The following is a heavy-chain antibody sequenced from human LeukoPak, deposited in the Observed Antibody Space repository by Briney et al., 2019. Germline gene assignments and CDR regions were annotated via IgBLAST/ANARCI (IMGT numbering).Heavy chain of an antibody. CDR3: ARGPPKGSSSYFDY. J-gene: IGHJ4*02. Sequence: GGSLRLSCAASGFTFSSYSMNWVRQAPGKGLEWVSSISSSSYIYYADSVKGRFTISRDNAKNSLYLQMNSLRAEDTAVYYCARGPPKGSSSYFDYWGQGTLVTVSS. CDR1: GFTFSSYS. CDR2: ISSSSYI. D-gene: IGHD6-6*01. V-gene: IGHV3-21*01.